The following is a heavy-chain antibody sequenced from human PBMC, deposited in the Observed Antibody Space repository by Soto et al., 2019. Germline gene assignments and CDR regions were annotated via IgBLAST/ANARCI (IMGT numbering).Heavy chain of an antibody. CDR1: GFTFSSYS. Sequence: EVQLVESGGGLVKPGGSLRLSCAASGFTFSSYSMNWVRQAPGKGLEWVSSISSSSGYIYYADSVKGRFTISRDNAKNSLYLQMNSLRADDTAVYYCARVQPVIAATPPDYWGQGTLVTVSS. J-gene: IGHJ4*02. D-gene: IGHD6-13*01. CDR3: ARVQPVIAATPPDY. V-gene: IGHV3-21*01. CDR2: ISSSSGYI.